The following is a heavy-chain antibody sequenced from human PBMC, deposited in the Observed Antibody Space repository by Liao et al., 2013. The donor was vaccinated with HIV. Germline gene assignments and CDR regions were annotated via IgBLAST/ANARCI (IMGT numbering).Heavy chain of an antibody. CDR1: GGSISSYY. D-gene: IGHD2-15*01. CDR3: ARAGYEGPIGYYYYYMDV. V-gene: IGHV4-4*07. Sequence: QVQLQESGPGLVKPSETLSLTCTVSGGSISSYYWSWIRQPAGKGLEWIGRIYSSGSTNYNPSLRSRVTMSVDTSKNQFSLKLSSVTAADTAVYYCARAGYEGPIGYYYYYMDVWGKGTTVTVSS. J-gene: IGHJ6*03. CDR2: IYSSGST.